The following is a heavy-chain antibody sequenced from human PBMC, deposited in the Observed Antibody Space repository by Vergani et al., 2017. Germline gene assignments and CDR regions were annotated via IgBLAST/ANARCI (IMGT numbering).Heavy chain of an antibody. Sequence: QVHLMESGGGVVQPGRSLTLSCVASGFSFRGHGMHWVRQAPGKGLEWVAMISYDGDRRDYGDFAKGRFTISRDSSKTVYLQINSLRVEDTAMYFCSKDFSYSTGWPHFDSRVQGTLVTVSS. V-gene: IGHV3-30*18. J-gene: IGHJ4*02. CDR1: GFSFRGHG. D-gene: IGHD4-11*01. CDR2: ISYDGDRR. CDR3: SKDFSYSTGWPHFDS.